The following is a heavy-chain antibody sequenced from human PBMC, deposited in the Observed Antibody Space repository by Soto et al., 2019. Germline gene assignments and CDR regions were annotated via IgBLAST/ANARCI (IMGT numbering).Heavy chain of an antibody. CDR1: GFPFGDYS. J-gene: IGHJ4*02. CDR3: TRDHYGRGFSSGAFDS. V-gene: IGHV3-49*03. Sequence: GGSLRLSCSPSGFPFGDYSMNWFRQAPGKGLEWVGFIKSKAFGGTPEYAASVKGRFTISRDDSMSIAYLQMNSLKTDDTAVCYCTRDHYGRGFSSGAFDSWGQGTPVTVSS. D-gene: IGHD5-18*01. CDR2: IKSKAFGGTP.